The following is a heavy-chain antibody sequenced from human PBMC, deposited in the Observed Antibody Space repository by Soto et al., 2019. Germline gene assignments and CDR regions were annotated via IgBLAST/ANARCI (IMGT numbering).Heavy chain of an antibody. CDR2: LLWHGDRP. D-gene: IGHD2-15*01. J-gene: IGHJ4*02. V-gene: IGHV3-9*01. CDR3: GKDLTPGGLES. Sequence: VESGGGLVQPGGSLRLSCAFSGFSFDEHAMHWVRQAPGKGLEWVAGLLWHGDRPGYADSVKGRFTISRDSAKDFLYLQMNSLRTEDTASYYCGKDLTPGGLESWGQGTLVTVSS. CDR1: GFSFDEHA.